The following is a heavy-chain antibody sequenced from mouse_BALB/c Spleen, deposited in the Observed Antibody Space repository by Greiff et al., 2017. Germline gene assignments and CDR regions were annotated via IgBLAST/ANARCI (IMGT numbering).Heavy chain of an antibody. CDR1: GFSLTSYG. CDR3: AKKGYGDYDGWFAY. CDR2: IWRGGST. D-gene: IGHD2-4*01. Sequence: QVQLKESGPSLVQPSQSLSITCTVSGFSLTSYGVHWVRQSPGKGLEWLGVIWRGGSTDYNAAFMSRLSITKDNSKSQVFFKMNSLQADDTAIYYCAKKGYGDYDGWFAYWGQGTLVTVSA. V-gene: IGHV2-5-1*01. J-gene: IGHJ3*01.